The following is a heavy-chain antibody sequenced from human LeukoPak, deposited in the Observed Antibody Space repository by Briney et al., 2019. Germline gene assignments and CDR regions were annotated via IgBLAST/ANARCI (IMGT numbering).Heavy chain of an antibody. V-gene: IGHV3-74*01. CDR1: GFSFSSYW. Sequence: GGSLRLSCAASGFSFSSYWMHWVRQAPGTGLVWVSRIKSDGSTTNYADFVKGRFTISRDNSKNTLYLQMNSLRAEDTAVYYCAKDVGGGSCYAPYDYWGQGTLVTVSS. J-gene: IGHJ4*02. CDR2: IKSDGSTT. D-gene: IGHD2-15*01. CDR3: AKDVGGGSCYAPYDY.